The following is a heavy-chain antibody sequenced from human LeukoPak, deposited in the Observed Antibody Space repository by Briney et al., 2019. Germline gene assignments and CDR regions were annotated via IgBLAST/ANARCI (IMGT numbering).Heavy chain of an antibody. J-gene: IGHJ3*02. CDR1: GYTFTNCD. D-gene: IGHD3-3*01. V-gene: IGHV1-18*01. CDR3: ARVYYDFWSGYEYDAFDI. CDR2: ISAYNGNT. Sequence: ASVKVSCKASGYTFTNCDINWVRQATGQGLEWMGWISAYNGNTNYAQKLQGRVIMTTDTSTSTAYMELRSLRSDDTAVYYCARVYYDFWSGYEYDAFDIWGQGTMVTVSS.